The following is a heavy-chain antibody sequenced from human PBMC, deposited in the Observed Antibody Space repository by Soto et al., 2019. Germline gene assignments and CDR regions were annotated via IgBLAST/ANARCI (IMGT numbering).Heavy chain of an antibody. V-gene: IGHV3-72*01. CDR2: IRNKANSYTT. D-gene: IGHD2-21*01. CDR3: TRIGLLLWWAYRPIDY. CDR1: GFTFSDHY. Sequence: EVQLVESGGGLVQPGGSLRLSCAASGFTFSDHYMDWVRQAPGKGLEWVGRIRNKANSYTTEYAASVKGRFTISRDDSENSLYLQMNSLKTEDTAVYYCTRIGLLLWWAYRPIDYWGQGTLVTVSS. J-gene: IGHJ4*02.